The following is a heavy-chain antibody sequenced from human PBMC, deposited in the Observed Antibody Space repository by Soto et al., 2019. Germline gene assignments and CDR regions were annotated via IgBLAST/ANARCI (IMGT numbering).Heavy chain of an antibody. CDR1: GFSVSSKY. CDR3: TRDDGHFNVDRYYVVPMDV. D-gene: IGHD1-26*01. V-gene: IGHV3-66*01. Sequence: EVQLVESGGDLVQPGGSLRLSCAASGFSVSSKYMSWVRQAPGKGLELVSLIKSGGTTYYAGTVKGRFTISRDYSENTLFLQRNSLRVEDTAVSYCTRDDGHFNVDRYYVVPMDVWGKGTTVTVSA. J-gene: IGHJ6*04. CDR2: IKSGGTT.